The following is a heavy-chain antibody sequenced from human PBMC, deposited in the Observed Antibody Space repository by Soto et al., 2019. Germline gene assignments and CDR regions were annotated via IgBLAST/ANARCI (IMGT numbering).Heavy chain of an antibody. CDR2: IYNSGST. CDR3: ARDLSGSFFDY. CDR1: GGSISNGDYY. J-gene: IGHJ4*02. Sequence: SETLSLTCTVSGGSISNGDYYWSWIRQPPGKGLEWIGYIYNSGSTYYNPSLKSRVIISLDTSKSQSSLKLTSVTAADTAVYYCARDLSGSFFDYWGQGAMVTVSS. D-gene: IGHD5-12*01. V-gene: IGHV4-30-4*01.